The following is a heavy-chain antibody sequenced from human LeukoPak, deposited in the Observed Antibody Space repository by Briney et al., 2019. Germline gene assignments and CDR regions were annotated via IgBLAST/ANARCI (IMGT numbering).Heavy chain of an antibody. CDR1: GFTFSSYV. D-gene: IGHD3-22*01. V-gene: IGHV3-23*01. J-gene: IGHJ4*02. CDR3: AKAYTYYYDSSGYYFDY. Sequence: GGSLRLSCAASGFTFSSYVMSWVRQAPGKGLEWVSAISGSGGSTYYADSVKGRFTISRDNSKNTLYLQMNSLRAEDTAVYYCAKAYTYYYDSSGYYFDYWGQGTLVTVSS. CDR2: ISGSGGST.